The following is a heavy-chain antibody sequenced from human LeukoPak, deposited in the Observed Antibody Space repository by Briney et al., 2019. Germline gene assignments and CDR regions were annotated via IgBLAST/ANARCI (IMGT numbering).Heavy chain of an antibody. J-gene: IGHJ4*02. CDR2: IIPIFGTA. CDR3: ARDSTLFHYDFWSGYYAVGDY. V-gene: IGHV1-69*13. CDR1: GGTFSSYA. Sequence: ASVTVSCKASGGTFSSYAISWVRQAPGQGLEWMGGIIPIFGTANYAQKFQGRVTITADESTSTAYMELSSLRSEDTAVYYCARDSTLFHYDFWSGYYAVGDYWGQGTLVTVSS. D-gene: IGHD3-3*01.